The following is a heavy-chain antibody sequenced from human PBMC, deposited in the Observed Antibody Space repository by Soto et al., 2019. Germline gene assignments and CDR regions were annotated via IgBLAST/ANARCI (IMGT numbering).Heavy chain of an antibody. J-gene: IGHJ6*02. CDR3: VQSRCGGDCLQSYSSHSYYGLDV. Sequence: QITLKESGPTLVKPTQTLTLTCTFSGFSLSTTGVGVGWIRQPPGKALEWLALIYWDDDKRYNPSLNSSLTITKDTSKNRVVLAMTTMDPVDTATYYCVQSRCGGDCLQSYSSHSYYGLDVWGQGTPVTVSS. CDR1: GFSLSTTGVG. D-gene: IGHD2-21*02. CDR2: IYWDDDK. V-gene: IGHV2-5*02.